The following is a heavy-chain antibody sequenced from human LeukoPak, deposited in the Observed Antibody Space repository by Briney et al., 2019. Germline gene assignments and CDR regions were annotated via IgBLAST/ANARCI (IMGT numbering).Heavy chain of an antibody. J-gene: IGHJ4*02. Sequence: GGSLRLSCAASGFTFSDYYMNWIRQAPGKGLEWVSYISSSSSYTKYADSVKGRFTISRDNAKNSLYLQMNSLRAEDTAIYYCAREYYDSSGHSLDYWGQGTLVTVSS. V-gene: IGHV3-11*05. CDR3: AREYYDSSGHSLDY. D-gene: IGHD3-22*01. CDR1: GFTFSDYY. CDR2: ISSSSSYT.